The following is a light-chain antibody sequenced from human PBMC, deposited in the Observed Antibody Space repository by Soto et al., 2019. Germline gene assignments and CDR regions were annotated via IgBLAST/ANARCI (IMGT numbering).Light chain of an antibody. CDR3: QKYNDYST. Sequence: DIPMTQSPSTLSASVGDRVTITCRASQNIRTWLAWYQQKPGQPPRLLISDASSLHSGVPSRFSGSGSGTEFTLTISSLHPDDFATYYCQKYNDYSTFGQGTKLDIK. CDR2: DAS. J-gene: IGKJ2*01. CDR1: QNIRTW. V-gene: IGKV1-5*01.